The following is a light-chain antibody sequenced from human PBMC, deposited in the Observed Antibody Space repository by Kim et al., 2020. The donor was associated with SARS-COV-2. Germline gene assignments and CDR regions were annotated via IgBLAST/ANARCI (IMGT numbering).Light chain of an antibody. J-gene: IGKJ4*01. CDR1: QSVNNRY. Sequence: ENVLTQSPGTLSLSPGERATLSCRASQSVNNRYLAWYQQKVGQTPRLLIYGVSTRATGIPDRFSGSGSGTDFTLTISRLEPEDFAVYYCQHYGSSPQFGGGTKVDIK. CDR3: QHYGSSPQ. V-gene: IGKV3-20*01. CDR2: GVS.